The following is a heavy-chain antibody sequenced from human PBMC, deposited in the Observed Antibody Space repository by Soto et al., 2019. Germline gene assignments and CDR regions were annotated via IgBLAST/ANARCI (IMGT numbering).Heavy chain of an antibody. CDR1: GGSFSGYY. Sequence: PSETQSLTCAVYGGSFSGYYGTWIRQPPGTGLEWIGEINHSGSTNYNPSLKSRVTISVDTSKNQFSLKLTSVTAADTAVYYCARDKITGLFDYWGQGTLVTVSS. CDR2: INHSGST. J-gene: IGHJ4*02. V-gene: IGHV4-34*01. D-gene: IGHD2-8*02. CDR3: ARDKITGLFDY.